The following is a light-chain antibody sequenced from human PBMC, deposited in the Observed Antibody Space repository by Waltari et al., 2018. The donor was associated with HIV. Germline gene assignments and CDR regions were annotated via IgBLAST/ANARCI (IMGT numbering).Light chain of an antibody. J-gene: IGLJ2*01. CDR3: QAWDSSAMV. CDR2: GDS. V-gene: IGLV3-1*01. CDR1: ELGNKY. Sequence: YELTQPTSVSVSGGKTATITCPGHELGNKYVCWYQQKPGQSPILVIYGDSKRPSGIPERFSGSNSGGTATLTISGTQAMDEADYYCQAWDSSAMVFGGGTKLTVL.